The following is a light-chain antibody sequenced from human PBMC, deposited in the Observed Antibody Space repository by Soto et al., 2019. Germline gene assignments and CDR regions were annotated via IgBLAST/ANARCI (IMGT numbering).Light chain of an antibody. V-gene: IGKV3-11*01. CDR3: HQRSIWQTT. CDR2: DVS. Sequence: EVVFTQSPATLSLSPGESATLSCRASQTVSSYLAWYQHKPGQPPRLLIYDVSNRATGIPARFSGSGSGTDFTLTISSLEPEDFAVYFCHQRSIWQTTFGQGTRLEI. J-gene: IGKJ5*01. CDR1: QTVSSY.